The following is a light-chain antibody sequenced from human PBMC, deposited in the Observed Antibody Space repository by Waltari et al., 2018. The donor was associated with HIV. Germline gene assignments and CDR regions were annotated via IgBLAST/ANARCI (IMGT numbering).Light chain of an antibody. V-gene: IGLV1-47*01. CDR2: AND. J-gene: IGLJ2*01. CDR1: ASNIGRNI. Sequence: QSVLTQPPSASGTPGQRVPIPCSGGASNIGRNILYWYQQVPGLAPKLLIYANDQRPSGVPDRFSASKSGTSASLAISVLRSDDEADYYCAAWDDSLSGVLFGGGTKLTVL. CDR3: AAWDDSLSGVL.